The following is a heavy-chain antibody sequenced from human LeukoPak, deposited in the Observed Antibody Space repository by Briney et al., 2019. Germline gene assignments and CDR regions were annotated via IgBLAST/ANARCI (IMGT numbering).Heavy chain of an antibody. J-gene: IGHJ3*02. CDR1: GFTFSSYS. D-gene: IGHD3/OR15-3a*01. V-gene: IGHV3-48*04. Sequence: GGSLRLSCAASGFTFSSYSMNWVRQAPGKGLEWVSSISSSSSTIYYADSVKGRFTISRDNAKNSLYLQMNSLRAEDTAVYYCARPGGDWFDAFDIWGQGTMVTVSS. CDR3: ARPGGDWFDAFDI. CDR2: ISSSSSTI.